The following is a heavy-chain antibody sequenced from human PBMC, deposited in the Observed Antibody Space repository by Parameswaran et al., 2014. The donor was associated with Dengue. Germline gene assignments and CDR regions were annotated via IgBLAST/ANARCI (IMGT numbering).Heavy chain of an antibody. V-gene: IGHV6-1*01. CDR1: GDSVSSNSAA. Sequence: SQTLSLTCAISGDSVSSNSAAWNWIRQSPSRGLEWLGRTYYRSKWYNDYAVSVKSRITINPDTSKNQFSLQLNSVTPEDTAVYYCARAAGQQLRFYYYGMDVWGQGTTVTVSS. J-gene: IGHJ6*02. CDR3: ARAAGQQLRFYYYGMDV. D-gene: IGHD6-13*01. CDR2: TYYRSKWYN.